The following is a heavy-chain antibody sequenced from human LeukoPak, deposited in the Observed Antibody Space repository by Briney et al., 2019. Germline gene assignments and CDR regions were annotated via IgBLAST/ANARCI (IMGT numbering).Heavy chain of an antibody. J-gene: IGHJ6*03. CDR3: ARAVVIAVAGYYYYYYMDV. CDR2: INPNSGGT. CDR1: GYTFTGYY. V-gene: IGHV1-2*02. Sequence: ASVKVSCKASGYTFTGYYMHWVRQAPGQGLEWMGWINPNSGGTNYAQKFQARVTMTRDTSISTAYVELSRLRSDDTAVYYCARAVVIAVAGYYYYYYMDVRGKGTTVTVSS. D-gene: IGHD6-19*01.